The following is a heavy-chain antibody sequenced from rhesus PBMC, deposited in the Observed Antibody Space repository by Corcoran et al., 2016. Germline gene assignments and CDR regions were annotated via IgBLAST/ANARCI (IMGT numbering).Heavy chain of an antibody. V-gene: IGHV4S9*01. CDR2: MYGSSGST. J-gene: IGHJ4*01. CDR3: ARDYVLSY. Sequence: QVQLQESGPGLVKPSETLSLTCAVSGGSISDNYFWNWIRQSTGKGLEWFGNMYGSSGSTNNNPSLKSRVTTSKDTTKNQFSLKLTSVTAADTAVYYCARDYVLSYWGQGVLVTVSS. D-gene: IGHD2-2*01. CDR1: GGSISDNYF.